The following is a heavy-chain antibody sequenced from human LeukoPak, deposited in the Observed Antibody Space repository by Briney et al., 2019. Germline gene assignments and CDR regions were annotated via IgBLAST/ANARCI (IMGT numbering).Heavy chain of an antibody. CDR2: IIPIFGTA. CDR1: GGTFSSYA. V-gene: IGHV1-69*05. D-gene: IGHD3-9*01. CDR3: ARTTEGARYFDWLREEYYYYMDV. J-gene: IGHJ6*03. Sequence: ASVKVSCKASGGTFSSYAISWVRQAPGQGLEWMGGIIPIFGTANYAQKFQGRVTITTDESTSTAYMELSSLRSEDTAVYYCARTTEGARYFDWLREEYYYYMDVWGKGTTVTVSS.